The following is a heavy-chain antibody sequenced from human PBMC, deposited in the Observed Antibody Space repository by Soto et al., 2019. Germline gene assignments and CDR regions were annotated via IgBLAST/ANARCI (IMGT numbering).Heavy chain of an antibody. CDR1: GFSFVSYA. J-gene: IGHJ4*02. CDR2: ITPSGGST. CDR3: AKRYCSGGGCPWYADC. D-gene: IGHD2-15*01. Sequence: GGSLRLSCAASGFSFVSYAMSWVRQAPGKGLDWVSAITPSGGSTYYADSVEGRFTISRDNSKNTLYLQMNSLRAEDTAVYYCAKRYCSGGGCPWYADCWGQGTLVTVSS. V-gene: IGHV3-23*01.